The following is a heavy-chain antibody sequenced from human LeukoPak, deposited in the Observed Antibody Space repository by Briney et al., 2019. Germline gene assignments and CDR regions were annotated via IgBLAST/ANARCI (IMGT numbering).Heavy chain of an antibody. CDR2: INHDGTSI. D-gene: IGHD5-24*01. CDR1: GFTFNTYW. J-gene: IGHJ4*02. CDR3: ASGRGLYN. Sequence: GGSLRLSCAASGFTFNTYWMHWVRQVPGKGLVSVSRINHDGTSITYADSVKGRFTISRDNAKSTLYLQMNSLRAEDTAVYYCASGRGLYNWGQGTLVTVSS. V-gene: IGHV3-74*01.